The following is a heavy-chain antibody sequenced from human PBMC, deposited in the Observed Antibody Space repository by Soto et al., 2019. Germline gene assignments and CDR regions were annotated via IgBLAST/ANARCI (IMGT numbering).Heavy chain of an antibody. CDR3: AKGADIVLMVYAISSRGFDY. Sequence: PGGSLRLSCAASGFTFSSYAMSWVRQAPGKGLEWVSAISGSGGSTYYADSVKGRFTISRDNSKNTLYLQMNSLRAEDTAVYYCAKGADIVLMVYAISSRGFDYWGQGTLVTVSS. V-gene: IGHV3-23*01. CDR1: GFTFSSYA. J-gene: IGHJ4*02. CDR2: ISGSGGST. D-gene: IGHD2-8*01.